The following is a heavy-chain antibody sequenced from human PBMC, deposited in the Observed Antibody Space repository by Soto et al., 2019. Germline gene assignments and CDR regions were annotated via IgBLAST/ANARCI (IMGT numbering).Heavy chain of an antibody. CDR1: GYTFTGYY. CDR3: AREGPDPWFDP. V-gene: IGHV1-2*02. Sequence: QVQLVQSGAEVKKPGASVKVSCKASGYTFTGYYIHWVRQAPGQGLEWMGWINPNTGGTNYAQKFQVRVTMTRDTSITTAYIDLTSLTSDDTAVYYCAREGPDPWFDPWGQGTLVTFSS. CDR2: INPNTGGT. J-gene: IGHJ5*02.